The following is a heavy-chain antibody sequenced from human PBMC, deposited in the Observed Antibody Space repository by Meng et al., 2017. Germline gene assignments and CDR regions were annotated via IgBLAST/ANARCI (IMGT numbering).Heavy chain of an antibody. V-gene: IGHV1-8*03. CDR1: GYTFTSYD. CDR2: MNPNSGNT. CDR3: ARGYYGSGLFDP. J-gene: IGHJ5*02. D-gene: IGHD3-10*01. Sequence: QVQLVSAGAEVKRPGASVKVSCKASGYTFTSYDINWVRQATGQGLEWMGWMNPNSGNTGYAQKFQGRVTITRNTSISTAYMELSSLRSEDTAVYYCARGYYGSGLFDPWGQGTLVTVSS.